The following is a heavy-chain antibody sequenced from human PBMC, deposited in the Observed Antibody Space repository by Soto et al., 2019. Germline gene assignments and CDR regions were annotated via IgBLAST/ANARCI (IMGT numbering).Heavy chain of an antibody. J-gene: IGHJ4*02. V-gene: IGHV3-23*01. CDR1: GFTFSSYA. CDR3: AKDFRPHGYRGFRYFDF. Sequence: GGSLRLSCAASGFTFSSYAMSWVRQAPGKGLEWVSAISGSGGSTYYADSVKGRFTISRDNSKNTLYLQMNSLRAEDTAVYYCAKDFRPHGYRGFRYFDFWGQGTLVTVSS. D-gene: IGHD5-12*01. CDR2: ISGSGGST.